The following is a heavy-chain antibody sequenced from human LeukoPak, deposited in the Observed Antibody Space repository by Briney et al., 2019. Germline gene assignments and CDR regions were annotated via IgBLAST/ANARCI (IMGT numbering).Heavy chain of an antibody. D-gene: IGHD3-9*01. J-gene: IGHJ6*03. CDR3: AREYYDILTGYQIYYYYYMDV. CDR2: MNPNSGNT. CDR1: GYTFTSYD. V-gene: IGHV1-8*01. Sequence: ASVKVSCKASGYTFTSYDINWVRQAPGQGLEWMGWMNPNSGNTGYAQKFQGRVTMTRNTSISTAYMELSSLRSEDTAVYYCAREYYDILTGYQIYYYYYMDVWGKGTTVTISS.